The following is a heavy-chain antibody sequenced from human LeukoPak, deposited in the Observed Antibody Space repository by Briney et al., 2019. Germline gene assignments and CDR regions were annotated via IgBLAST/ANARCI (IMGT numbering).Heavy chain of an antibody. J-gene: IGHJ4*02. CDR3: ARDHNYAFDN. CDR2: IGIDSGNT. V-gene: IGHV3-48*01. Sequence: GGSLRLSCTASGFPFIEYSMNWVRQVPGKRLEWIAYIGIDSGNTKYADSVRGRFTISADKTKNSLYLQMNSLRVDDTAVYYCARDHNYAFDNWGQGTLVSVAS. D-gene: IGHD1-1*01. CDR1: GFPFIEYS.